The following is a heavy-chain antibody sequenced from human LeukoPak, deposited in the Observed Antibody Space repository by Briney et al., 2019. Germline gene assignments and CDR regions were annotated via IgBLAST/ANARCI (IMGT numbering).Heavy chain of an antibody. Sequence: PGGSLRLSCAASGFTFSTYCRRWVRQAPGEWLEWVTFIRYDESRTFYAYSVKGRFTFSRDNSKSKLSLQMNCLRAAATDLSYCEKSVIPSSYQGTYYLDVWGKGTTVTVSS. D-gene: IGHD3-16*02. V-gene: IGHV3-30*02. J-gene: IGHJ6*03. CDR1: GFTFSTYC. CDR2: IRYDESRT. CDR3: EKSVIPSSYQGTYYLDV.